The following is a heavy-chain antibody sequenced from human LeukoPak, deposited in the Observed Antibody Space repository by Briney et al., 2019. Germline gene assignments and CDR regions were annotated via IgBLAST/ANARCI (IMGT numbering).Heavy chain of an antibody. J-gene: IGHJ4*02. CDR1: GFTFSDYY. CDR2: ISSSGNTI. CDR3: ATILMRYFDY. V-gene: IGHV3-11*04. Sequence: GGSLRLSCAASGFTFSDYYMTWIRQAPGKGLEWVSYISSSGNTIYYADSVKGRFTISRDNAKKSLYLQMNRLRAEDTAVYYCATILMRYFDYWGQGTLVTVSS. D-gene: IGHD3-3*01.